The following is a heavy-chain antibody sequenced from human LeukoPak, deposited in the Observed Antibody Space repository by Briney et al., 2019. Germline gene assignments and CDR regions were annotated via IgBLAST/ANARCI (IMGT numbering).Heavy chain of an antibody. V-gene: IGHV1-2*02. CDR3: AREGPLRLPYFDP. Sequence: ASVKVSCKASGYTFTGYYIHWVRQAPGQGLEWIGWINPNIGGTNYAQKFQGRVTMTRDTSISTAYMELSSLRSDDTAVYYCAREGPLRLPYFDPWGQGTLVTVSS. CDR2: INPNIGGT. D-gene: IGHD5/OR15-5a*01. J-gene: IGHJ5*02. CDR1: GYTFTGYY.